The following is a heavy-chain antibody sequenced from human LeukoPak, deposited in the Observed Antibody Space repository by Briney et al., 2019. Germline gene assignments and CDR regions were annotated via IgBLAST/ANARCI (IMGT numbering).Heavy chain of an antibody. CDR3: ARVKVEDSYFDL. CDR1: GFTFSSYS. CDR2: ISSSSSYI. J-gene: IGHJ2*01. V-gene: IGHV3-21*01. D-gene: IGHD1-26*01. Sequence: GGSLRLSCAASGFTFSSYSMNWVRQAPGKGLEWVSSISSSSSYIYYADSVKGRFTISRDNAKNSLYLQMNSLRAEDTAVYYCARVKVEDSYFDLWGRGTLVTVSS.